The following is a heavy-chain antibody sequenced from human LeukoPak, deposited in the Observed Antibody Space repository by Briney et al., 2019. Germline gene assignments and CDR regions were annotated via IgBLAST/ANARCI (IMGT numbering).Heavy chain of an antibody. CDR2: NLYSVKS. V-gene: IGHV4-39*02. J-gene: IGHJ6*02. D-gene: IGHD3-3*01. CDR3: ARAGCWYYDFWSGYYGEELYGMDV. Sequence: NPSETLSLTCSVSGDSVSSTAYYWGWIRQPPGKGLEWIASNLYSVKSYYNPSFNSRVSISVDTSSNRLSLRLTSVNAADTAVYYCARAGCWYYDFWSGYYGEELYGMDVWGQGTTVTVSS. CDR1: GDSVSSTAYY.